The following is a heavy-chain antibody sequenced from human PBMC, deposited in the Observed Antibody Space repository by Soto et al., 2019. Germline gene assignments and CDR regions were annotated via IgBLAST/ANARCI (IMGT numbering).Heavy chain of an antibody. V-gene: IGHV1-8*01. J-gene: IGHJ5*02. CDR1: GYSFTNND. CDR2: MNPGSGDT. Sequence: ASVKVSCKASGYSFTNNDVTWVRQATGQGLEWMGWMNPGSGDTGYAQKFQGRVTMTRDISIATAYMELSSLRSDDTAIYYCARMATFGSLNWFDPWGQGTLVAVSS. CDR3: ARMATFGSLNWFDP. D-gene: IGHD3-16*01.